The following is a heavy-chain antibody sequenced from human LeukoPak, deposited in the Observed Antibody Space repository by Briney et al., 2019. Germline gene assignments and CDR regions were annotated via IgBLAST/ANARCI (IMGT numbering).Heavy chain of an antibody. CDR3: ARHYVFVLGGSSLDY. D-gene: IGHD3-16*01. J-gene: IGHJ4*02. CDR1: GGSISGYY. CDR2: IHYSGGT. V-gene: IGHV4-59*08. Sequence: SETLSLTCTVSGGSISGYYWSWIRQPPGKGLEWIGYIHYSGGTDYNPSLKSRVTISIDTSNNQFSLKLTSVTAADTAVYYCARHYVFVLGGSSLDYWGQGSLVTVSS.